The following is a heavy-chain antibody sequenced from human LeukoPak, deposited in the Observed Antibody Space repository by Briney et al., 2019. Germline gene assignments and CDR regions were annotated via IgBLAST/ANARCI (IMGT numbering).Heavy chain of an antibody. CDR3: ARVRREYYDSSGYFDY. V-gene: IGHV4-30-4*08. J-gene: IGHJ4*02. D-gene: IGHD3-22*01. Sequence: SETLSLTCTVSGGSSSSGDYFWNWIRQPPGKGLEWIGYIYYSGSTYYNPSLKSRVSISVDTSKNQFSLKLSSVTAADTAVYYCARVRREYYDSSGYFDYWGQGTLVTVSS. CDR1: GGSSSSGDYF. CDR2: IYYSGST.